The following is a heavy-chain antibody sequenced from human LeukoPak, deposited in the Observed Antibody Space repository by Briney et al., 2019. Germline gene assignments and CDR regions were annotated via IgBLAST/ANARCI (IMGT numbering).Heavy chain of an antibody. CDR1: GFTFSSSW. J-gene: IGHJ4*02. V-gene: IGHV3-48*04. D-gene: IGHD3-3*01. Sequence: GGSLRLSCAASGFTFSSSWMSWVRLAPGKGLEWVSYISISGTTIHYADSVKGRFTISRDNAKNSLYLQMNSLRAEDTAVYYCARDLPLEWLHQWGQGTLLTVSS. CDR3: ARDLPLEWLHQ. CDR2: ISISGTTI.